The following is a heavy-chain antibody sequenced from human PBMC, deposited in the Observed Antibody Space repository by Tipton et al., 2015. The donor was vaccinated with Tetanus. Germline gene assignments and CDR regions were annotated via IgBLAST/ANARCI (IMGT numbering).Heavy chain of an antibody. J-gene: IGHJ1*01. V-gene: IGHV4-39*01. CDR2: IYYTGST. CDR3: ARQDTLNYYYVGYFHD. D-gene: IGHD3-22*01. Sequence: TLSLTCTVSGGSISSGTFYWDWLRQPPGKPLEWIGNIYYTGSTLQNPSLKSRVTMSLDRSKNQFYLEVRSVTAADTAVYYCARQDTLNYYYVGYFHDWGQGTLVTVSS. CDR1: GGSISSGTFY.